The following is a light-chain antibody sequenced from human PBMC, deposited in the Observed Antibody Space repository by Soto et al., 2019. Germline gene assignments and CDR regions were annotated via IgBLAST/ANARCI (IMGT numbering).Light chain of an antibody. CDR2: DAS. V-gene: IGKV3-11*01. J-gene: IGKJ1*01. Sequence: ETVLTQSPATLSLSPGERATLSCRASQSVRSNLAWYQHKPGQAPRLLIYDASNRATGIPGRFSGSGSGTDFTLTIGNLEPEDFAVYDCQQRDNWPWTFGQGAKVEIK. CDR3: QQRDNWPWT. CDR1: QSVRSN.